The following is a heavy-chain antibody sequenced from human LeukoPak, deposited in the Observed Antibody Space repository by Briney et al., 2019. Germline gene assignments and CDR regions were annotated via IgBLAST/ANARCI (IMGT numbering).Heavy chain of an antibody. D-gene: IGHD2-15*01. J-gene: IGHJ5*02. V-gene: IGHV4-61*01. Sequence: SETLSLTCTVSGGSVSSGSYYWSWIRQPPGKGLEWIGYIYYSGSTNYNPSLKSRVTISVGTSKNQFSLKLSSVTAADTAVYYCARFHCSGGSCRGGWFDPWGQGTLVTVSS. CDR3: ARFHCSGGSCRGGWFDP. CDR1: GGSVSSGSYY. CDR2: IYYSGST.